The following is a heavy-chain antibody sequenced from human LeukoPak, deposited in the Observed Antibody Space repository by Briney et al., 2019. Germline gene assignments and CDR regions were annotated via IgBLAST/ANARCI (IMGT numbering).Heavy chain of an antibody. D-gene: IGHD3-10*01. Sequence: SETLSLTCTVSGGSISSYYWSWIRQPAGKGLEWIGRIYTSGSTNYNPSLKSRVTMSIDTSKKQFSVKLSSVTAADTAVFYCARGPLYGSASYYFDYWGQGTLVTVSS. CDR3: ARGPLYGSASYYFDY. CDR1: GGSISSYY. V-gene: IGHV4-4*07. J-gene: IGHJ4*02. CDR2: IYTSGST.